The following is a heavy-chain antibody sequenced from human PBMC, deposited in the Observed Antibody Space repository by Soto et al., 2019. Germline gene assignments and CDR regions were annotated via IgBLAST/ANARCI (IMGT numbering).Heavy chain of an antibody. V-gene: IGHV3-53*01. D-gene: IGHD6-25*01. Sequence: EVQLVESGGGLIQPGGSLRLSCAVSGFTVSNNYMSWVRQAPGKGLEGVSVIYSGGYTAYGDSVKGRFTISRDNSKNKIILQMKTPGPDDAAVFYWAAQRGGGGYWGQGTLVTVSS. CDR3: AAQRGGGGY. CDR2: IYSGGYT. CDR1: GFTVSNNY. J-gene: IGHJ4*02.